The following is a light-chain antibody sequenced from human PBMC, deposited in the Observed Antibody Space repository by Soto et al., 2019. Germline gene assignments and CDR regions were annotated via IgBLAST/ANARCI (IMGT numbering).Light chain of an antibody. V-gene: IGKV3-11*01. CDR1: QSVSRY. Sequence: EIVLTQSPATLSLSPVEGATLSCRASQSVSRYLAWYQQKPGQAPRLLIYDASNRATGIPARFSGSGSGTDFTLTISRLEPEDFAVYSCHQYGRPPRTFGQGTRLEIK. CDR2: DAS. CDR3: HQYGRPPRT. J-gene: IGKJ5*01.